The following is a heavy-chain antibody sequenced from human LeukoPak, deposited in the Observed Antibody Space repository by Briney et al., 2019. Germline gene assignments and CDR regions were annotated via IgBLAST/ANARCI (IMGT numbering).Heavy chain of an antibody. V-gene: IGHV1-2*02. D-gene: IGHD6-13*01. Sequence: GASVKVSCKASGNTFPGNYLHWVRQAPGQGPEWMGWINSSSGGTNPAQKFQGRVAMTRDTSISTVYIQLKRLTSDDTAVYYCAGGSSYYFFDYWGQGVLVTVSS. CDR3: AGGSSYYFFDY. CDR2: INSSSGGT. J-gene: IGHJ4*02. CDR1: GNTFPGNY.